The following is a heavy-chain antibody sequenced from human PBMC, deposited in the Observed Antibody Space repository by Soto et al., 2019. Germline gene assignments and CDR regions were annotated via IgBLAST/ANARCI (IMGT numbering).Heavy chain of an antibody. CDR3: ARPNYYGSGFDP. CDR2: IYYSGST. D-gene: IGHD3-10*01. Sequence: PSETLSLTCTVSGGSISSYYWSWIRQPPGKGLEWIGYIYYSGSTNYNPSLRSRVTISVDTSKNQFSLKLSSVTAADTAVYYCARPNYYGSGFDPWGQGTLVTVSS. V-gene: IGHV4-59*12. J-gene: IGHJ5*02. CDR1: GGSISSYY.